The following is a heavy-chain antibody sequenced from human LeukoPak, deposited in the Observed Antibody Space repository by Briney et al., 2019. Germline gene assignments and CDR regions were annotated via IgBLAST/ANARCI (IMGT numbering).Heavy chain of an antibody. J-gene: IGHJ2*01. Sequence: PSETLSLTCTVSGGSISSSSYYWSWIRQPPGKGLEWIGYIYYSGSTNYNPSLKSRVTISVDTSKNQFSLKLSSVTAADTAVYYCARVYYSSSYDYWYFDLWGRGTLVTVSS. CDR3: ARVYYSSSYDYWYFDL. D-gene: IGHD6-13*01. V-gene: IGHV4-61*01. CDR2: IYYSGST. CDR1: GGSISSSSYY.